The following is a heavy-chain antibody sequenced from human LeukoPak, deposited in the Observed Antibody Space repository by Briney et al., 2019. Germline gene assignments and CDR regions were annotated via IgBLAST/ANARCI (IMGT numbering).Heavy chain of an antibody. CDR2: ISSSSSYI. CDR1: GFAFSSYS. J-gene: IGHJ4*02. D-gene: IGHD6-13*01. Sequence: GGSLRLSCAASGFAFSSYSMNWVRQAPGKGLEWVSSISSSSSYIYYADSGKGRFTISRDNAKNPLYLQMNSLRAEDTAVYYCARVVGSSSSWTKGYYFDYWGQGTLVTVSS. CDR3: ARVVGSSSSWTKGYYFDY. V-gene: IGHV3-21*01.